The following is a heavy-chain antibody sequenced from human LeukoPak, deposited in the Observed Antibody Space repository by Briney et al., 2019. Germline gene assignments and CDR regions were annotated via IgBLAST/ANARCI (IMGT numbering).Heavy chain of an antibody. Sequence: ASVKVSCKASGYTFTSYGISWVRQAPGQGLEWMGWISAYNGNTNYAQKLQGRVTMTTDTSTSTAYMELRSLRSDDTAVYYCARDLRWGPEYSSSSGPDYWGQGTLVTVSS. V-gene: IGHV1-18*01. D-gene: IGHD6-6*01. CDR3: ARDLRWGPEYSSSSGPDY. J-gene: IGHJ4*02. CDR1: GYTFTSYG. CDR2: ISAYNGNT.